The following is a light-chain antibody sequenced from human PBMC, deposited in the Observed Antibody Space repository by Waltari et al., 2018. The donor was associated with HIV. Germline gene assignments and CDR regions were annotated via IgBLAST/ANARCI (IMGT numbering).Light chain of an antibody. CDR3: QQYHHRPPLT. CDR2: HSS. Sequence: PQSPATISVSPGARVTVSCSARHTVDDKLAWYHQKPGQPPRLLIYHSSLRAAGVPTRCGGAGSATNFTLTITSLQSEDFALYFCQQYHHRPPLTFGGGSRVELK. V-gene: IGKV3D-15*01. CDR1: HTVDDK. J-gene: IGKJ4*01.